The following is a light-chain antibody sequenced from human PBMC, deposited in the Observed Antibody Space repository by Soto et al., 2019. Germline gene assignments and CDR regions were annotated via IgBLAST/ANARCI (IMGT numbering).Light chain of an antibody. CDR2: TNN. Sequence: QSALTQPPSASATPGQRVTISWSGSNANIGTNTVNWYQQLPGTAPRLLIYTNNQRPSGVPQRFSGSKTGTSASLAIGGLQSEDGADYYCAAWDDRLGASVFGTGPKVIVL. J-gene: IGLJ1*01. V-gene: IGLV1-44*01. CDR3: AAWDDRLGASV. CDR1: NANIGTNT.